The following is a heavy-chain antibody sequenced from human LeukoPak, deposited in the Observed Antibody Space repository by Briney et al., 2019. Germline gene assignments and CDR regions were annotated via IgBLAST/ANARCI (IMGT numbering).Heavy chain of an antibody. Sequence: SETLSLTCTVSGGSISSYYWSWIRQPAGKGLEWIGRIYTSGSTNYNPSLKSRVTMAVDTSKNQFSLKLSSVTAADTAVYYCARDLIAAGTTTIADGYNWFDPWGQGTLVTVSS. CDR2: IYTSGST. CDR1: GGSISSYY. CDR3: ARDLIAAGTTTIADGYNWFDP. J-gene: IGHJ5*02. V-gene: IGHV4-4*07. D-gene: IGHD6-13*01.